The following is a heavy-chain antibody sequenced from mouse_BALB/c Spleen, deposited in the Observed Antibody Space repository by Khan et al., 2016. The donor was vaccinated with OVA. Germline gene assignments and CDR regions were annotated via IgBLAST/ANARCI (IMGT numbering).Heavy chain of an antibody. D-gene: IGHD4-1*01. J-gene: IGHJ3*01. CDR2: IYPGNSDT. V-gene: IGHV1-5*01. CDR3: TRRNWDVAWFGY. CDR1: GYTFTSYW. Sequence: VQLQQSGTVLARPGASVKMSCKASGYTFTSYWMHWVKQRPGQGLEWIGAIYPGNSDTRYNEKFKGKAKLTAVTSTRTAYMELSRLPNEDSAVYYCTRRNWDVAWFGYWGQGTLVTVSA.